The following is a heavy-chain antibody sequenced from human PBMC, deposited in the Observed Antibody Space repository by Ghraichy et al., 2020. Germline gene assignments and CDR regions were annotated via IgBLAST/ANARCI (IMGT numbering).Heavy chain of an antibody. D-gene: IGHD6-19*01. V-gene: IGHV3-48*03. CDR3: VRDSSGLGDLLDV. CDR2: ISSGGTTM. CDR1: EFSLSDYE. Sequence: GGSLRLSCAASEFSLSDYEMSWVRQAPGKGLEWISYISSGGTTMFYADSVKGRFTISRDNAKNSLYLQMNSLRADDTAVYYCVRDSSGLGDLLDVWGQGNAATVSS. J-gene: IGHJ6*02.